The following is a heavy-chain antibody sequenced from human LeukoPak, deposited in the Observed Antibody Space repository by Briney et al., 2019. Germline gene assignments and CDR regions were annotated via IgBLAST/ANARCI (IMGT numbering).Heavy chain of an antibody. D-gene: IGHD3-10*01. CDR1: GFTFSNYA. CDR3: AKAYTYYYGSGSYYGHYYDMDV. Sequence: GGSLRLSCAASGFTFSNYAMSWVRQAPGKGLEWVSTINDSGGSTYYADSVKGRFTISRDNSKNTLYLQMNSLRAEDTAVYYCAKAYTYYYGSGSYYGHYYDMDVWSQGTTVTVSS. V-gene: IGHV3-23*01. CDR2: INDSGGST. J-gene: IGHJ6*02.